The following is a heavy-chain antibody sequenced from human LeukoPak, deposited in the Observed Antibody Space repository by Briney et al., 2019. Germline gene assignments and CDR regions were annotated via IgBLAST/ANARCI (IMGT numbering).Heavy chain of an antibody. D-gene: IGHD6-13*01. CDR1: GGSISSGGYY. CDR2: IYYSGST. J-gene: IGHJ3*02. V-gene: IGHV4-31*03. Sequence: PSETLSLTCTVSGGSISSGGYYWSWIRQHPGKGLEWIGYIYYSGSTYYSPSLKSRVTISVDTSRNQFSLKLSSVTAADTAVYYCARVTAAAGMLFDIWGQGTMVTVSS. CDR3: ARVTAAAGMLFDI.